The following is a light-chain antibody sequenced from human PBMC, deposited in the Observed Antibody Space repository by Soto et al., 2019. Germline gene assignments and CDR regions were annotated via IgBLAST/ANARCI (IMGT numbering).Light chain of an antibody. V-gene: IGKV3-11*01. CDR3: QQANSFPIT. Sequence: IECTQSPATLSLSPGERATLSCRASQSLINFVAWYQHKPGQPPRLLIYDASKRATGIPTRFSGSGSGTDFTITISSLKPEDFETYYCQQANSFPITFGQGTRLEIK. CDR1: QSLINF. J-gene: IGKJ5*01. CDR2: DAS.